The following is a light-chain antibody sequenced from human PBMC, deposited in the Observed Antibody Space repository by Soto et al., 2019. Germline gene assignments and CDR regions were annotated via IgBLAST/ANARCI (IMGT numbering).Light chain of an antibody. J-gene: IGLJ2*01. V-gene: IGLV2-14*03. Sequence: QSALTQPASVSGSPGQSITVSCTGTSSDVGGYTYVSWYQQHPGKAPKLMIYDVSSRPSGVSNRFSGSKSGNTASLTISGLQAEDEAHYYCSSYTSRSTVIFGGGTKLTVL. CDR3: SSYTSRSTVI. CDR1: SSDVGGYTY. CDR2: DVS.